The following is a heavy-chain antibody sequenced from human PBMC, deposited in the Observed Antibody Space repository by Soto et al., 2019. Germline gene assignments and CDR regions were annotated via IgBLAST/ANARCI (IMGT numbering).Heavy chain of an antibody. Sequence: PGGSLRLSCAASGFTFSSYAMSWVRQAPGKGLEWVSAISGSGGSTYYADSVKGRFTISRDNSKNTLYLQMNSLRAEDTAVYYCARTGRSGYYRYYYYGMDVWGQGTTVTVSS. V-gene: IGHV3-23*01. CDR1: GFTFSSYA. CDR3: ARTGRSGYYRYYYYGMDV. CDR2: ISGSGGST. D-gene: IGHD3-3*01. J-gene: IGHJ6*02.